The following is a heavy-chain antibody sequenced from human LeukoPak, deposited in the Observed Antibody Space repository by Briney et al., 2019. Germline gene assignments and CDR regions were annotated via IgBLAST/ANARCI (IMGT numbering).Heavy chain of an antibody. D-gene: IGHD6-13*01. CDR2: ISTYSGNT. V-gene: IGHV1-18*01. Sequence: ASVKVSCKASGYSFAGYGISWVRHAPGQGLEWIGWISTYSGNTNYAHNLQGRITVTTEKSTSTAYMELRSLRSDDTAVYYCARVGAAPGHFDYWGQGTQLTVSS. CDR3: ARVGAAPGHFDY. J-gene: IGHJ4*02. CDR1: GYSFAGYG.